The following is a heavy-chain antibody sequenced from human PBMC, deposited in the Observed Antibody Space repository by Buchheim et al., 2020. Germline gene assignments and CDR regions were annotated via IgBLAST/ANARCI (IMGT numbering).Heavy chain of an antibody. Sequence: EVQLEESGGGLVQPGESLRLSCATSRFTFSTYWMSWVRQAPRKGLEWVANINPDGGEKFYVDSVKGRFIISRDNARNSLYLQMNSLRDEDTAVYYCARDQGALDIWGQGT. CDR1: RFTFSTYW. J-gene: IGHJ3*02. V-gene: IGHV3-7*01. CDR3: ARDQGALDI. CDR2: INPDGGEK.